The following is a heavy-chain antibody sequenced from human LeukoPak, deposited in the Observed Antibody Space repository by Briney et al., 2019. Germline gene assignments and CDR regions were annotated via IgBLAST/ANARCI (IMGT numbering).Heavy chain of an antibody. D-gene: IGHD3-10*01. J-gene: IGHJ4*02. V-gene: IGHV1-69*02. CDR2: IIPILGIA. CDR1: GGAFSSYT. CDR3: ARYYYGSGNYRKFDY. Sequence: ASVKVSCKASGGAFSSYTISWVRQAPGQGLEWMGRIIPILGIANYAQKFQGRVTITADKSTSTAYMELSSLRSEDTAVYYCARYYYGSGNYRKFDYWGQGTLVTVSS.